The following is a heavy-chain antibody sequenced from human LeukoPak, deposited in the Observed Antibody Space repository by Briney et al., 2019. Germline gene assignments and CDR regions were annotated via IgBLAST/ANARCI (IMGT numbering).Heavy chain of an antibody. D-gene: IGHD2-2*01. Sequence: GASVTVSCKASGYTFTGYYMHWVRQAPGQGLEWMGWINPNSGGTNYAQKFQGRVTMTRDTSISTAYMELSRLRSDDTAVYYCARGVKDIVVVPAIDYWGQGTLVTVSS. CDR3: ARGVKDIVVVPAIDY. CDR2: INPNSGGT. V-gene: IGHV1-2*02. CDR1: GYTFTGYY. J-gene: IGHJ4*02.